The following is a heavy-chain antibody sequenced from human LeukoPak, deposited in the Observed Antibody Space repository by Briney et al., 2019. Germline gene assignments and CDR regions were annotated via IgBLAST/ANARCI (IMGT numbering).Heavy chain of an antibody. Sequence: GGSLRLSCAASGFTFSSYAMHWVRQAPGKGLEWVAVISYDGSNKYYADSVKGRFTISRDNSKNTLYLQMNSLRAEDTAIYYCAKHYTGSSRPYDSWGQGTLVTVSS. CDR1: GFTFSSYA. CDR2: ISYDGSNK. V-gene: IGHV3-30-3*01. D-gene: IGHD6-13*01. CDR3: AKHYTGSSRPYDS. J-gene: IGHJ4*02.